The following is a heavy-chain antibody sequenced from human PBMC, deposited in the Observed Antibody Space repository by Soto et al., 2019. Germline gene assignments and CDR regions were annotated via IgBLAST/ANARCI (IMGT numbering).Heavy chain of an antibody. CDR2: IIPFFDTP. Sequence: QVQLVQSGAEVKKPGSSVKVSCKASGVTFSSYAVSWVRQAPGQGLEWMGGIIPFFDTPNYAQKFQGRVTITADKSTSTAYMELSSLRSEDTATYYCARSTGSDLRPGTHRFNWFDPWGQGTLVTVSS. V-gene: IGHV1-69*06. J-gene: IGHJ5*02. CDR1: GVTFSSYA. D-gene: IGHD2-2*01. CDR3: ARSTGSDLRPGTHRFNWFDP.